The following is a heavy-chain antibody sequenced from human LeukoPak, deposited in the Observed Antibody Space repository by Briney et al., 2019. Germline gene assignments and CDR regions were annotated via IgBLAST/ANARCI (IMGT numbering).Heavy chain of an antibody. V-gene: IGHV4-59*01. D-gene: IGHD4-17*01. CDR2: IYYTGST. CDR3: ARGLNRNDYGDYGY. J-gene: IGHJ4*02. Sequence: SETLSLTCTVSGVSISSDHWSWIRQPPGKGLEWIGYIYYTGSTSYNPSLKSRVTISVQTSKNQFSLKLSSVTAADTAVYYCARGLNRNDYGDYGYWGQGTLVTVSS. CDR1: GVSISSDH.